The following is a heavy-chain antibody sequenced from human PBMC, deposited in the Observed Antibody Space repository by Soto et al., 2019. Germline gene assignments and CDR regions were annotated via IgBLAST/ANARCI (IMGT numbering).Heavy chain of an antibody. CDR2: VHYSWGS. J-gene: IGHJ6*02. CDR1: GGSISSYH. CDR3: ARQGFGALQGLFDV. D-gene: IGHD3-10*01. Sequence: QVQLQESGPGLVKPSATLSLSCTVSGGSISSYHWSWIRQTPGKGLEWIGYVHYSWGSNYNPSLKSRVAISLDTSKSQFSLKLTSVTATDTAVYYCARQGFGALQGLFDVWGQGTTVTVSS. V-gene: IGHV4-59*08.